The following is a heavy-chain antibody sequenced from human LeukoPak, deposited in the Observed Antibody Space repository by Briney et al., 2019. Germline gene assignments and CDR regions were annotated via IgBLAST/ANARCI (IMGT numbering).Heavy chain of an antibody. V-gene: IGHV1-3*02. D-gene: IGHD3-10*01. Sequence: ASVKVSCKASGYTFTSYAMHWVRQAPGQRLEWMGWSNAGNGNTKYSQEFQGRVTITRDTSASTAYMELSSLRSEDLAVYYCARAGSGSGSYSLDYWGQGTLVTVSS. CDR1: GYTFTSYA. CDR2: SNAGNGNT. J-gene: IGHJ4*02. CDR3: ARAGSGSGSYSLDY.